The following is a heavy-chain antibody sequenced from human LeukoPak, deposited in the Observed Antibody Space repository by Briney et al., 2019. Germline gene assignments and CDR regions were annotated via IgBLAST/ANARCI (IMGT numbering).Heavy chain of an antibody. Sequence: PGGSLRLSCAASGFTFSSYSMNWVRQAPGKGLEWVSYISSSSSTIYYADSVKGRFTISRDNAKNSLYLQMNSLSAEDTAVYYCARDRPDYDFWSGYYHAFDIWGQGTMVTVSS. J-gene: IGHJ3*02. V-gene: IGHV3-48*01. D-gene: IGHD3-3*01. CDR2: ISSSSSTI. CDR1: GFTFSSYS. CDR3: ARDRPDYDFWSGYYHAFDI.